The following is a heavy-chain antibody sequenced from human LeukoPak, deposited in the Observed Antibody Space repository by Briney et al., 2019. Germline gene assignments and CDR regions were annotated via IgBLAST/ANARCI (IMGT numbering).Heavy chain of an antibody. J-gene: IGHJ4*02. D-gene: IGHD3-10*01. CDR3: AKDYYYGSGYQDYFDY. CDR2: ISYDGSNK. Sequence: GGSLRLSCAASGFTFSSYGIHWVRQAPGKGLEWVAVISYDGSNKYYADSVKGRFTISRDNSKNTLYLQMNSLRAEDTAVYFCAKDYYYGSGYQDYFDYWGQGTLVTVSS. V-gene: IGHV3-30*18. CDR1: GFTFSSYG.